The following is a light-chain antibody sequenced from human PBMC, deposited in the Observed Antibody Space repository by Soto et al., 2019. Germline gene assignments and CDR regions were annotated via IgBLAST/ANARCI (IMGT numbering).Light chain of an antibody. V-gene: IGLV2-14*02. J-gene: IGLJ1*01. CDR3: SSFTTSTSYV. CDR2: EGS. Sequence: QSALTQPASVSGSPGQSITISCTGTSSDVGSYNLVSWYQQHPGKAPKLMIYEGSHRASGLSNRFSGSKSGNTASLTISGLQAEDEADYYCSSFTTSTSYVFGSGTKLTVL. CDR1: SSDVGSYNL.